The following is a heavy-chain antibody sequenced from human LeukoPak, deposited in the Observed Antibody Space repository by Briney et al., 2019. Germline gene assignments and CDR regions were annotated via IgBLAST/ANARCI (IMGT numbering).Heavy chain of an antibody. V-gene: IGHV3-23*01. J-gene: IGHJ6*04. CDR2: ISGSGGST. Sequence: GGSLRLSCAASGFTFSSYAMSWVRQAPGKGLEWVSAISGSGGSTYYADSVKGRFTISRDNSKNTLYLQMNSLRAEDTAVYYCAKVRTFLTISVMDVWGKGTTVTVSA. D-gene: IGHD3-3*01. CDR3: AKVRTFLTISVMDV. CDR1: GFTFSSYA.